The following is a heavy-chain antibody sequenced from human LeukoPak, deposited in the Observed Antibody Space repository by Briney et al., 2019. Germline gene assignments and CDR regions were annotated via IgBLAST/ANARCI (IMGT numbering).Heavy chain of an antibody. J-gene: IGHJ2*01. CDR1: GGTFSSYA. CDR2: IIPIFGTA. V-gene: IGHV1-69*13. CDR3: ARDVLLWFGEPFKPDWYFDL. Sequence: SVKVSCKASGGTFSSYAISWVRQAPGQGLEWMGGIIPIFGTANYAQKFQGRVTITADESTSTAYMELSSLRSEDTAVYYCARDVLLWFGEPFKPDWYFDLWGRGTLVTVSS. D-gene: IGHD3-10*01.